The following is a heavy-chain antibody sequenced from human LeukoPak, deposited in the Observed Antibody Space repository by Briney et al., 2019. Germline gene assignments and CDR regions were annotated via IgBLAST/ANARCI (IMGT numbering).Heavy chain of an antibody. V-gene: IGHV4-59*01. CDR1: GGSISSYY. D-gene: IGHD6-13*01. J-gene: IGHJ4*02. CDR2: IYYSGST. CDR3: ARATRIAAAGIDC. Sequence: SETLSLTCTVSGGSISSYYWSWIRQPPGKGLEWIGYIYYSGSTNYNPSLKSRVTISVDTSKNQFSLKLSSVTAADTAVYYCARATRIAAAGIDCWGQGTLVTVSS.